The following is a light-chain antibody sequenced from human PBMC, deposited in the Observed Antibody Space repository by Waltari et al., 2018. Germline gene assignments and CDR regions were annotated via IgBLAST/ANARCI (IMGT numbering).Light chain of an antibody. V-gene: IGLV2-11*01. Sequence: QSALTQPRSVSGAPGQSVTISCIGTSRDVGNYDDVSWYQEHPGKAPKLMIFDVNKRPSGVPDRFSGSKSGNTAALPLSGLQAEDEADYYCCSYAGSYTYVLFGGGTQLTVL. CDR3: CSYAGSYTYVL. CDR2: DVN. J-gene: IGLJ2*01. CDR1: SRDVGNYDD.